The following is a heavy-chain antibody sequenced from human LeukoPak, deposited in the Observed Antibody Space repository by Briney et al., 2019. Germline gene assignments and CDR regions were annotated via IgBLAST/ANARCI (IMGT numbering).Heavy chain of an antibody. CDR3: ARDAGAGTTPNFGY. Sequence: GRSLRLSCAASGFTFSSYGMHWVRQAPGKGLEWVAVIWYDGSNKYYADSVKGRFTISRDNSKNTLYLQMNSLRAEDTAVYYCARDAGAGTTPNFGYWGQGTLVTVSS. D-gene: IGHD1-1*01. CDR2: IWYDGSNK. J-gene: IGHJ4*02. V-gene: IGHV3-33*01. CDR1: GFTFSSYG.